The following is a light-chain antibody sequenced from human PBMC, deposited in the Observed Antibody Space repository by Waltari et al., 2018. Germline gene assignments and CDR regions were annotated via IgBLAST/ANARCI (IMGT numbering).Light chain of an antibody. V-gene: IGLV1-40*01. J-gene: IGLJ2*01. CDR1: SSNIGAGSD. CDR3: QSSDTSLSGWI. CDR2: GKN. Sequence: QSVLTQPPSVSGAPGQRVTISCTGSSSNIGAGSDVHWYQQLQGAAPNLLIFGKNYRPSGVPDRFSGSKSGTSASLAIAGLQVEDEATYFCQSSDTSLSGWIFGGGTKLIVL.